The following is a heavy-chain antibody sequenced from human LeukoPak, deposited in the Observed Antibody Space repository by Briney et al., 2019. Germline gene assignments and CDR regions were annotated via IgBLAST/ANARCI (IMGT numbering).Heavy chain of an antibody. Sequence: GESLKISCKGSGYSFTSDWSAWVRQMPGKGLEWMGIIYPGDSDTRYSPSFQGQVTISADKSISTAYLQWSSLKASDTAVYYCARQGFTSSWSDWGQGTLVTVSS. J-gene: IGHJ4*02. CDR2: IYPGDSDT. D-gene: IGHD6-13*01. CDR3: ARQGFTSSWSD. V-gene: IGHV5-51*01. CDR1: GYSFTSDW.